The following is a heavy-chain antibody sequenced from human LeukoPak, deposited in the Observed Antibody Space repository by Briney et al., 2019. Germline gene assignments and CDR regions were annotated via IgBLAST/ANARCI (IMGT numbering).Heavy chain of an antibody. J-gene: IGHJ5*02. V-gene: IGHV3-23*01. CDR2: ISGSGGST. CDR3: AKTPLPLDSSGLNWFEP. D-gene: IGHD6-19*01. Sequence: GGSLRLSCAASGFAFSSYAMSWVRQAPGKGLEWVSAISGSGGSTYYADSVKGRFTISRDNSKNTLYLQMNSLRAEDTAVYYCAKTPLPLDSSGLNWFEPWGQGTLVSVS. CDR1: GFAFSSYA.